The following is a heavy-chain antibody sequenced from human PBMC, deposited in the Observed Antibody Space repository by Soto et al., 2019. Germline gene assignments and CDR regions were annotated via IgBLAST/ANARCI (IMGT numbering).Heavy chain of an antibody. CDR2: IYTSGST. V-gene: IGHV4-4*07. CDR1: GASISTYY. Sequence: QVQLQESGPGLVKPSETLSLTCAVSGASISTYYWSWIRQPAGKGLEWIGRIYTSGSTNSSPSLKSRVTLSVDTSKNQFSLKLRSVTAADTAVYYCARDQACGGGYCTLEGWFDPWGQGTLVTVSS. CDR3: ARDQACGGGYCTLEGWFDP. J-gene: IGHJ5*02. D-gene: IGHD2-21*02.